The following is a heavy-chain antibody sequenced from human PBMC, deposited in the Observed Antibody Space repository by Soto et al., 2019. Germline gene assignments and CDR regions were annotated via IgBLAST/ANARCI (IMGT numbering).Heavy chain of an antibody. CDR3: ARARYYYDSSGYYYVPFFDY. J-gene: IGHJ4*02. V-gene: IGHV4-59*08. CDR1: GGSIYTYY. D-gene: IGHD3-22*01. Sequence: SETLSLTCNVSGGSIYTYYWNWIRQSPGKGLEWIGYISDGGSTNYNPSLKSRVTISVDTSKNQFSLKLSSVTAADTAVYYCARARYYYDSSGYYYVPFFDYWGQGTLVTVSS. CDR2: ISDGGST.